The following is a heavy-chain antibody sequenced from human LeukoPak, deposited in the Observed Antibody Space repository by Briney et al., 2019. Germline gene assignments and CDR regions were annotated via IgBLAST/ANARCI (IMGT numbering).Heavy chain of an antibody. V-gene: IGHV1-18*01. CDR3: AKSLRFLEWLDAFDI. Sequence: EASVKVSCKASGYTFTSYGISWVRQAPGQGLEWMGWISAYNGNTNYAQKLQGRVTMTTDTSTSTAYMELRSLRSDDTAVYYCAKSLRFLEWLDAFDIWGQGTMVTVFS. CDR1: GYTFTSYG. J-gene: IGHJ3*02. D-gene: IGHD3-3*01. CDR2: ISAYNGNT.